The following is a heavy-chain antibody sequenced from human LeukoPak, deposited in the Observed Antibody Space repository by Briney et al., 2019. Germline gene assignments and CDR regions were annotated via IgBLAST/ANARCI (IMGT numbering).Heavy chain of an antibody. CDR3: ARENPTIFGVVMSVYRYYIDV. CDR1: GGSISNGGYY. V-gene: IGHV4-61*02. D-gene: IGHD3-3*01. CDR2: IYTSGST. Sequence: PSETLSLTCTVSGGSISNGGYYWSWIRQSAGKGLEWIGRIYTSGSTTYNPSLKSRITISTDTSKNQFSLKLTSVTAADTAIYYCARENPTIFGVVMSVYRYYIDVWGKGTTVTVSS. J-gene: IGHJ6*03.